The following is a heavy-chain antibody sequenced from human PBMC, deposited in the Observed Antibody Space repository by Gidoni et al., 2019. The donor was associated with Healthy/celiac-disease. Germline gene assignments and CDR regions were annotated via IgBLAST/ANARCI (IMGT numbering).Heavy chain of an antibody. CDR1: GFPFSSYG. J-gene: IGHJ6*02. CDR2: ISYDGSNK. Sequence: QVQLVESGGGVVQPGRSLRLSCAASGFPFSSYGMHWVRQAPGKGLEWVAVISYDGSNKYYADSVKGRFTISRDNSKNTLYLQMNSLRAEDTAVYYCAKNWNGNYYGMDVWGQGTTVTVSS. V-gene: IGHV3-30*18. CDR3: AKNWNGNYYGMDV. D-gene: IGHD1-1*01.